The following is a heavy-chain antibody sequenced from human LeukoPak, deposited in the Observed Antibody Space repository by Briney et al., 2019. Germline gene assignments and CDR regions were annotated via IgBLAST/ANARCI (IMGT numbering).Heavy chain of an antibody. CDR3: AKDTTRLNWYFDL. V-gene: IGHV3-30*18. J-gene: IGHJ2*01. CDR2: ISYDGSNK. D-gene: IGHD1-14*01. Sequence: GGSLRLSCAASGFTFSSYGMHWVRQAPGKGLEWVAVISYDGSNKYYADSVKGRFTTSRDNSKNTLYLQMNSLRAEDTAVYYCAKDTTRLNWYFDLWGRGTLVTVSS. CDR1: GFTFSSYG.